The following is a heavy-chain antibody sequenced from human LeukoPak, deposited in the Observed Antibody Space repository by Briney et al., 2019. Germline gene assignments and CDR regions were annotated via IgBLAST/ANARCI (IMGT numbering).Heavy chain of an antibody. D-gene: IGHD6-13*01. V-gene: IGHV4-34*01. CDR1: GGSFSGYY. J-gene: IGHJ4*02. CDR2: INHSGST. Sequence: SETLSLTCAVYGGSFSGYYWSWIGQPPGKGLEWIGEINHSGSTNYNPSLKSRVTISVDTSKNQFSLKLSSVTAADTAVYYCATGNSSSWTFDYWGQGTLVTVSS. CDR3: ATGNSSSWTFDY.